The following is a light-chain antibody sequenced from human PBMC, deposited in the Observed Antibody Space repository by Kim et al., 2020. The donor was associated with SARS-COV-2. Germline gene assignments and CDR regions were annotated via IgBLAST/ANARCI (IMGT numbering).Light chain of an antibody. V-gene: IGKV1-5*03. CDR3: QQYHSYPDT. CDR1: QSISTW. J-gene: IGKJ2*01. CDR2: KAS. Sequence: DIQMTQSPSTLSASVGDRVTITCRASQSISTWLAWYQQKPGKAPKLLIYKASSLESGVPSKFSDSGTGTEFTLTISSLQPDDSATYYCQQYHSYPDTFGQGTKLEIK.